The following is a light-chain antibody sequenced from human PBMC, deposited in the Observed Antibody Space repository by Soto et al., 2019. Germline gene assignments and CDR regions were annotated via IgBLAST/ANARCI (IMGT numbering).Light chain of an antibody. CDR1: SSDIGAYNY. Sequence: QSALTQPASVSGSPGQSITISCTGTSSDIGAYNYVSWYQQHPGKAPKLLIYEVTNRPSGVSDRFSGSKSGNTASLTISGPQAEDEANYYCNSYTTLSNRVFGTGTKLTVL. CDR2: EVT. CDR3: NSYTTLSNRV. J-gene: IGLJ1*01. V-gene: IGLV2-14*01.